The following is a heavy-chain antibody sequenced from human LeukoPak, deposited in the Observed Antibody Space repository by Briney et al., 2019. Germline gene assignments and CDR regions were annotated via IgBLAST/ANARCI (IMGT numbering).Heavy chain of an antibody. Sequence: PGGSLRLSCAASGFTFSSYGMHWVRQAPGKGLEWVAVIWYDGSNKYYADSVKGRFTISRDNSKNTLYLQMNSLRAEDTAVYHCARGVVVAATHLDYWGQGTLVTVSS. D-gene: IGHD2-15*01. V-gene: IGHV3-33*01. CDR3: ARGVVVAATHLDY. CDR1: GFTFSSYG. CDR2: IWYDGSNK. J-gene: IGHJ4*02.